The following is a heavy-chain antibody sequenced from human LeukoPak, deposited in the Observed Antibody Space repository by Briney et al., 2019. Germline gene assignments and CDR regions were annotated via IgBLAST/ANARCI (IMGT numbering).Heavy chain of an antibody. CDR3: ARGQRLLDY. CDR1: GGSIRGNY. V-gene: IGHV4-59*01. D-gene: IGHD2-21*02. J-gene: IGHJ4*02. Sequence: SETLSLTCTVSGGSIRGNYWSCIRQPPGKGLEDIGYIYYSGSTNYNPSLKSRVTISVDMSKNQFSLKLSSVTAADTAVYYCARGQRLLDYWGQGTLVTVSS. CDR2: IYYSGST.